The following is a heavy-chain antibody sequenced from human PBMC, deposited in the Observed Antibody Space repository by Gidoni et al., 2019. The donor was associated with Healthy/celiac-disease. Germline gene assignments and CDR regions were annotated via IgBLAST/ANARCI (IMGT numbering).Heavy chain of an antibody. V-gene: IGHV4-59*08. CDR1: GASISRYY. D-gene: IGHD3-9*01. CDR2: IYYSGST. CDR3: ARRGRDYDILTGYFDY. Sequence: QVQLQESGPGVVKPSETLSLTCTVSGASISRYYWSWIRQPPGKGLEWIGYIYYSGSTNYNPSLKSRVTISVDTSKNQFSLKLSSVTAADTAVYYCARRGRDYDILTGYFDYWGQGTLVTVSS. J-gene: IGHJ4*02.